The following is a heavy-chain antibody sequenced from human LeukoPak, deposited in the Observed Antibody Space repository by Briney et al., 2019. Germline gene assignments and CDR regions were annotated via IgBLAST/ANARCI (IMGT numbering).Heavy chain of an antibody. CDR2: IYYSGST. Sequence: SETLSLICTVSGDSVSSYYWSWIRQPPGKGLEWIGYIYYSGSTNYNPSLKSRVTISIDTSKNQFSLNLSSVTAADTAVYYCARGASGYSYGWGQGTLVTVSS. V-gene: IGHV4-59*02. J-gene: IGHJ4*02. D-gene: IGHD5-18*01. CDR1: GDSVSSYY. CDR3: ARGASGYSYG.